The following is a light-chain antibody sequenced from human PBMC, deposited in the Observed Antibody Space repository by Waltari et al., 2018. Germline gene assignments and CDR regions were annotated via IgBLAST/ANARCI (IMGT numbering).Light chain of an antibody. CDR1: ESSRDY. Sequence: DIQVIQSPSSLSAPVGDRVTITCPASESSRDYLNWYQQKPGKAPKLLIYAASTLQSGGPSRFSGSGSGTDFALTISSLQPEDFATYYCQQSYSFGQGTRLEIK. CDR3: QQSYS. CDR2: AAS. J-gene: IGKJ5*01. V-gene: IGKV1-39*01.